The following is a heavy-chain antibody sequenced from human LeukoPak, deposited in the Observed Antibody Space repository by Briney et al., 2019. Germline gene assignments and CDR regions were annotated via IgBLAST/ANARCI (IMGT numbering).Heavy chain of an antibody. V-gene: IGHV3-23*01. CDR2: ISGSGDST. Sequence: GRPLRPSCAASGFTLSSNAMSWVRQAPGKGLEWDSAISGSGDSTYYADTVKGRFTISRDNSKNTLNLQMNSLRAEDTAVYFCAKAVSPVDVGYWGRGTLVTVSS. J-gene: IGHJ4*02. CDR3: AKAVSPVDVGY. D-gene: IGHD5-12*01. CDR1: GFTLSSNA.